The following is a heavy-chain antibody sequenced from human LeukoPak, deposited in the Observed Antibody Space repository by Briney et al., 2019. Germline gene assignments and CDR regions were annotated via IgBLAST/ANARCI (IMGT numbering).Heavy chain of an antibody. CDR2: IIPIFGTA. CDR1: GGTFSSYA. CDR3: GRDYAYYYYGMDV. V-gene: IGHV1-69*01. Sequence: GASVKVSCKASGGTFSSYAISWVRQAPGQGLEWMGGIIPIFGTANYAQKFQGRVTITADEFTSTAYMELSSLRSEDTAVYYCGRDYAYYYYGMDVWGQGTTVTVSS. D-gene: IGHD4-17*01. J-gene: IGHJ6*02.